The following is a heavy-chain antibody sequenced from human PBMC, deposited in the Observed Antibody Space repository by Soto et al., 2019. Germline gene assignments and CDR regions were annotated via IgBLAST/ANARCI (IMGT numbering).Heavy chain of an antibody. CDR2: IYYSGST. J-gene: IGHJ4*02. CDR3: ARDSPGYGDYVLFDY. D-gene: IGHD4-17*01. CDR1: GGSINSGGYY. V-gene: IGHV4-31*03. Sequence: PSETLSLTCTVSGGSINSGGYYWSWIRQHPGKGLEWIGYIYYSGSTYYNPSLKSRVTISVDTSKNQFSLKLSSVTPEDTAVYYCARDSPGYGDYVLFDYWGQGTLVTVSS.